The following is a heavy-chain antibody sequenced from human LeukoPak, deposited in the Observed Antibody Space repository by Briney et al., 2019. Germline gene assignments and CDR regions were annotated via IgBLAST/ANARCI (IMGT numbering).Heavy chain of an antibody. CDR3: ARGSITFGGVTPSFNWFDP. J-gene: IGHJ5*02. Sequence: AVKVSRKASGGTFSIYAISWVRQAPGQGLEWMGGIIPIFGTANYAQKFQGRVTITTDESTSTAYMELSSLRSEDTAVYYCARGSITFGGVTPSFNWFDPWGQGTLVTVSS. CDR1: GGTFSIYA. CDR2: IIPIFGTA. D-gene: IGHD3-16*01. V-gene: IGHV1-69*05.